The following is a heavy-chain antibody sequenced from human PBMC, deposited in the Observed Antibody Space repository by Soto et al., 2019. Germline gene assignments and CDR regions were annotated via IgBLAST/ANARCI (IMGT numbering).Heavy chain of an antibody. CDR3: AREETGNDALDI. Sequence: PSETLSLTCAVSGGSLRSATYYWSWIRQHPGKGLEWIGYFYHSGSTYYKPSLRSRVTISLDTSKNQFSLNLRSVTDVDTAIYYCAREETGNDALDIWGQGTLVTVSS. V-gene: IGHV4-31*11. J-gene: IGHJ3*02. CDR2: FYHSGST. CDR1: GGSLRSATYY. D-gene: IGHD1-1*01.